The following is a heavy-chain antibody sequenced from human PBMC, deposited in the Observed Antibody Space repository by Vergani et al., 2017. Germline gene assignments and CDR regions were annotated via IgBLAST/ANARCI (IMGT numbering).Heavy chain of an antibody. CDR1: GFPFSSYA. Sequence: EVQLLESGGGLVPPGGSLRLFCAASGFPFSSYAMSWVRQAPGTGLEWVSAISGSGGCTYYADSVKGRFPISRDKSKNTLYLQMNSLRAVETAVYYRAVGESGAIGCMDGWGEGTTVTASP. J-gene: IGHJ6*04. CDR3: AVGESGAIGCMDG. D-gene: IGHD2-15*01. CDR2: ISGSGGCT. V-gene: IGHV3-23*01.